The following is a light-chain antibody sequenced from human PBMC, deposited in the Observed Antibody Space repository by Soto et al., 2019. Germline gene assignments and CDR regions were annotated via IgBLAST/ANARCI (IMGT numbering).Light chain of an antibody. Sequence: DIQMTQSPSTLSASVGDRVTLSCRASQSISSRLAWYQQKPGKAPKVLIYGASNLQSGVPSRFSGSGSGTEFTLTISSLQPDDFAAYYCQQYNSYSEAFGQGTKVDIK. CDR3: QQYNSYSEA. CDR2: GAS. J-gene: IGKJ1*01. CDR1: QSISSR. V-gene: IGKV1-5*01.